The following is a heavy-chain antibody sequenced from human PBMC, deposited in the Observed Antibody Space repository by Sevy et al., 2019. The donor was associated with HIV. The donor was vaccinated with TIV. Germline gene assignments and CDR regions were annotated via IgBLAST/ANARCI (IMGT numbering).Heavy chain of an antibody. CDR1: GFTFSSYA. CDR2: ISYDGRNK. D-gene: IGHD2-21*02. Sequence: GGSLRLSCSASGFTFSSYALLWVRQAPGKGLEWVSLISYDGRNKYYSDSVKGRFAISRDESKTTLFIQMERLRTEDTAIYYCARVGVSYCTDDCYHRFDYWGRGTLVTVSS. V-gene: IGHV3-30*09. J-gene: IGHJ4*02. CDR3: ARVGVSYCTDDCYHRFDY.